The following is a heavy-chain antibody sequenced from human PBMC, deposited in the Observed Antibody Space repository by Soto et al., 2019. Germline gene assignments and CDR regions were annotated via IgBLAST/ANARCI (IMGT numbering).Heavy chain of an antibody. CDR1: GGTISSSSYY. Sequence: SETLSLTCTVAGGTISSSSYYWGWIRQPPGKGLEWTGSIYYSGSTYYNPSLKSRVTISVDTSKNQFSLKLSSVTAADTAVYYCASKGSVTDDYWGQGTLVTVSS. CDR2: IYYSGST. D-gene: IGHD2-21*02. V-gene: IGHV4-39*01. CDR3: ASKGSVTDDY. J-gene: IGHJ4*02.